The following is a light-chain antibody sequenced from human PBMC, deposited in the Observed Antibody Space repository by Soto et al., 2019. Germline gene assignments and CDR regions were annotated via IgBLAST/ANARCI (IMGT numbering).Light chain of an antibody. J-gene: IGKJ1*01. CDR3: QQYNSYWT. V-gene: IGKV1-5*03. CDR2: KAS. CDR1: QSISSW. Sequence: DIQINKSPSTLSASVGDRVTITCRASQSISSWLAWYQQKPGKAPKLLIYKASSLESGVPSRFSGSGSGTEFTLTISSLQPDDFATYYCQQYNSYWTFCQGTKVDIK.